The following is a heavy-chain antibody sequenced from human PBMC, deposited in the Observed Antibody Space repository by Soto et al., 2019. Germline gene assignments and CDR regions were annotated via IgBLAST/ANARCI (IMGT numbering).Heavy chain of an antibody. V-gene: IGHV4-59*01. J-gene: IGHJ4*02. CDR1: GGSISSYY. CDR2: IYYSGST. D-gene: IGHD3-22*01. Sequence: SETLSLTCTVSGGSISSYYWSWIRQPPGKGLEWIGYIYYSGSTKYSPSLKSRVTISVDTSKNQFSLKLSSVTAADTAVYYCARVGNYYASSGTQPFDFWGQGTLVTVSS. CDR3: ARVGNYYASSGTQPFDF.